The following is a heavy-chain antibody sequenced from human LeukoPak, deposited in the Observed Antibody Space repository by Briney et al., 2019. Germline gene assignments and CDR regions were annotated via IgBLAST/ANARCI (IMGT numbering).Heavy chain of an antibody. CDR1: GYTFTSYG. V-gene: IGHV1-18*01. Sequence: ASVKVSCKASGYTFTSYGISWVRQAPGQGLEWMGWISAYNGNTNYAQKLQGRVTMTTDTSTSTAYMELRSLRSDDTAVYYCARVVLMVYATTYYMDVWGKGTTVTVSS. D-gene: IGHD2-8*01. CDR3: ARVVLMVYATTYYMDV. CDR2: ISAYNGNT. J-gene: IGHJ6*03.